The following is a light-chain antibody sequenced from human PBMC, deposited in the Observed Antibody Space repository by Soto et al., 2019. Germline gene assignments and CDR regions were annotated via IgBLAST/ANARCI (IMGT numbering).Light chain of an antibody. V-gene: IGLV2-14*01. Sequence: QSALTQPASVSGSPGQSITISCTGTSSDIGSNNYVSWFQQRPGKSPTLIIYEVSNRPSGVSTHFSGSKSGNTTALTISGLLPEYEAEYYCSSYTTTNRLFGGVTKVTVL. CDR3: SSYTTTNRL. CDR1: SSDIGSNNY. J-gene: IGLJ3*02. CDR2: EVS.